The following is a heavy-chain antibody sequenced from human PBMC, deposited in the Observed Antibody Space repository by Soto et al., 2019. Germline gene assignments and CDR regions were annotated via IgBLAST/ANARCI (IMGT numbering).Heavy chain of an antibody. CDR1: GFTFSSYG. Sequence: PGGSLRLSCAASGFTFSSYGMHWVRQAPGKGLEWVAVISYDGSNKYYADSVKGRFTISRDNSKNTLYLQMNSLRAEDTAVYYCAKERITMVRGPLDYWGQGTLVTVSS. J-gene: IGHJ4*02. CDR3: AKERITMVRGPLDY. D-gene: IGHD3-10*01. CDR2: ISYDGSNK. V-gene: IGHV3-30*18.